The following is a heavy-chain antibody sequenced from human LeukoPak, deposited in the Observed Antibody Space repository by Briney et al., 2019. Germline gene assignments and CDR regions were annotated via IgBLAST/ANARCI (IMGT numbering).Heavy chain of an antibody. CDR1: GGSFSGYY. CDR3: ARQPRRSVTRRDYYMDV. Sequence: KLSETLSLTCAVYGGSFSGYYWSWIRQPPGKGLEWIGEINHSGSTNYNPSLKSRVTISVDTSKNQFSLKLSSVTAADTAVYYCARQPRRSVTRRDYYMDVWGKGTTVTVSS. CDR2: INHSGST. V-gene: IGHV4-34*01. J-gene: IGHJ6*03. D-gene: IGHD4-23*01.